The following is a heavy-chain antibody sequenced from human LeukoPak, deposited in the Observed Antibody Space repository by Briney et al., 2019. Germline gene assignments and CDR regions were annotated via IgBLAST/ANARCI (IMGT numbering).Heavy chain of an antibody. J-gene: IGHJ4*02. CDR1: GGTFSSYA. Sequence: SVKVSCKASGGTFSSYAISWVRQAPGQGLEWMGGIIPIFGTANYAQKFQGRVTITTDESTSTAYMELGSLRSEDTAVYYCARESTYSSGLLDYWGQGTLVTVSS. CDR3: ARESTYSSGLLDY. V-gene: IGHV1-69*05. CDR2: IIPIFGTA. D-gene: IGHD6-19*01.